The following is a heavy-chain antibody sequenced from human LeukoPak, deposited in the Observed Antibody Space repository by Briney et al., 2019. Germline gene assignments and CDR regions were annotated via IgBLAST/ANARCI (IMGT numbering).Heavy chain of an antibody. J-gene: IGHJ4*02. D-gene: IGHD3-22*01. CDR2: FDPEDGET. CDR3: ATVPYYYGSSGYYWLDY. CDR1: GYTLTELS. V-gene: IGHV1-24*01. Sequence: ASVKVSCKVSGYTLTELSMHWVRQAPGKGLEWMGGFDPEDGETIYAQKFQGRVTMTEDTSTDTAYMELSSLRSEDTAVYYCATVPYYYGSSGYYWLDYWGQGTLVTVSS.